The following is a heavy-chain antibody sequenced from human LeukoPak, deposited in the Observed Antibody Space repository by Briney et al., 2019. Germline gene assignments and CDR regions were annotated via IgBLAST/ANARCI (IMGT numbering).Heavy chain of an antibody. CDR3: ARDGGRIAAAPDY. D-gene: IGHD6-13*01. V-gene: IGHV4-34*01. Sequence: SETLSLTCAVYGGSFSGYYWSWIRQPPGKGLEWIGEINHSGSTNYNPSLKSRVTISVDTSKNQFSLKLSSVTAADTAVYYCARDGGRIAAAPDYWGQGTLVTVSS. J-gene: IGHJ4*02. CDR1: GGSFSGYY. CDR2: INHSGST.